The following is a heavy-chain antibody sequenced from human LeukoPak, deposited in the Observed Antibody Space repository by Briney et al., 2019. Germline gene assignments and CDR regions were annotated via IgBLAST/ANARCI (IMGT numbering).Heavy chain of an antibody. J-gene: IGHJ4*02. CDR2: INPNSGGT. CDR1: GYSFTVYY. Sequence: GASVTVSCTASGYSFTVYYVHWGWQRQGQGSEWVGWINPNSGGTNYKEIFQERVTITRSKTIRTAYMELRRLQSDDTAMYYCARVSGYDFGVDAAFDYWGRGTLLTVSS. CDR3: ARVSGYDFGVDAAFDY. V-gene: IGHV1-2*02. D-gene: IGHD3-3*01.